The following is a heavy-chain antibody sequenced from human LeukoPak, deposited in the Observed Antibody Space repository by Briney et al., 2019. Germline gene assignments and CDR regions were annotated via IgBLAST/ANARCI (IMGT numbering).Heavy chain of an antibody. Sequence: GESLKISCKGSGCRFTNYWIGWVRQMPGKGLEGMGIIYPGDSDTRYRPSFQGQVTISADKSSSTAYLQWSSLKASDTAMYYCARREGGWYLDYWGQGTLVTVSS. V-gene: IGHV5-51*01. J-gene: IGHJ4*02. CDR1: GCRFTNYW. D-gene: IGHD6-19*01. CDR2: IYPGDSDT. CDR3: ARREGGWYLDY.